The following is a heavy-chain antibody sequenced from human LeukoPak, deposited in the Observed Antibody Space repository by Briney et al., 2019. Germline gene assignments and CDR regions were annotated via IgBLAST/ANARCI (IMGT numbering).Heavy chain of an antibody. CDR3: AKANRGFSYGFDFDY. D-gene: IGHD5-18*01. CDR1: GFTFSSYG. J-gene: IGHJ4*02. V-gene: IGHV3-9*01. Sequence: GGSLRLSCAASGFTFSSYGMHWVRQAPGKGLEWDSGISWNSGSIGYADSVKGRFTISRDNAKNSLYLQINSLRAEDTALYYCAKANRGFSYGFDFDYWGQGTLVTVSS. CDR2: ISWNSGSI.